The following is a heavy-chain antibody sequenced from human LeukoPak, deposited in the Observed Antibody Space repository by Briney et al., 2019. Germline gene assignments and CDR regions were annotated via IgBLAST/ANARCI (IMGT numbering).Heavy chain of an antibody. CDR1: GGSISSSNW. Sequence: NPSETLSLTCAVSGGSISSSNWWSWVRQPPGKGLEWIGEINHSGSTNYNPSLKSRVTISVDTSKNQFSLKLSSVTAADTAVYYCAEAAAGTEDWGQGTLVTVSS. V-gene: IGHV4-4*02. D-gene: IGHD6-13*01. J-gene: IGHJ4*02. CDR2: INHSGST. CDR3: AEAAAGTED.